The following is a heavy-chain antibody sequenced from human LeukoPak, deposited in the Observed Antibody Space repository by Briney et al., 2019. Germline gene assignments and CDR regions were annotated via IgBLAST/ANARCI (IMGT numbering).Heavy chain of an antibody. CDR1: GGSIRSTSYY. CDR3: ARVTGYMIEDYFDY. CDR2: IYYSGST. J-gene: IGHJ4*02. Sequence: SETLSPTCTVSGGSIRSTSYYWGWIRQPPGKGLEWIGSIYYSGSTYYNPSLKSRVTISVGTSKNQFSLKLSSVTAADTAVYYCARVTGYMIEDYFDYWGQGTLVTVSS. V-gene: IGHV4-39*07. D-gene: IGHD3-22*01.